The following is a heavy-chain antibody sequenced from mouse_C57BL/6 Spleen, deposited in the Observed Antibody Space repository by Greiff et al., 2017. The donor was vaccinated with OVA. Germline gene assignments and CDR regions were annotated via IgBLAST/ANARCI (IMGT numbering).Heavy chain of an antibody. Sequence: EVKLMESEGGLVQPGSSMKLSCTASGFTFSDYYMAWFRQVPEKGLEWFANINYDGSSTYYLDSLKSRFIISSDNAKNILYLQMSSLKSEETATYYCARDRGSTLDYWGQGTTLTVSS. CDR2: INYDGSST. CDR3: ARDRGSTLDY. V-gene: IGHV5-16*01. CDR1: GFTFSDYY. J-gene: IGHJ2*01. D-gene: IGHD1-1*01.